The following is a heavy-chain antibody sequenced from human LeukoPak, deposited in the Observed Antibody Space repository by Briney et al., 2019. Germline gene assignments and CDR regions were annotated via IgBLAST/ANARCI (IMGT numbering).Heavy chain of an antibody. V-gene: IGHV3-21*04. CDR2: ISSDPNYI. CDR1: GFIISDFT. CDR3: VKGGWFDY. J-gene: IGHJ4*02. D-gene: IGHD6-19*01. Sequence: GGSLRLSCAASGFIISDFTMNWVRQAPGKGLEWVSSISSDPNYIYYADLVKGRFTISRDNAKNSLYLQMNSLRAEDTAVYYCVKGGWFDYWGQGILVTVSS.